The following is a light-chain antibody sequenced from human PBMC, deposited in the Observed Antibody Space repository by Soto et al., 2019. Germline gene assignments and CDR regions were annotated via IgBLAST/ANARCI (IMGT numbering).Light chain of an antibody. CDR3: QQYSRATIT. Sequence: EIVLTQSPDTLSLSPGERATLSCRGSQSGYNGYLAWYQQRPGQPPRLVIYGIFTRATGIPDRFSGSGSGTDFTLTISRLEPEDSAVYYCQQYSRATITFGQGTRVEIK. J-gene: IGKJ5*01. CDR2: GIF. CDR1: QSGYNGY. V-gene: IGKV3-20*01.